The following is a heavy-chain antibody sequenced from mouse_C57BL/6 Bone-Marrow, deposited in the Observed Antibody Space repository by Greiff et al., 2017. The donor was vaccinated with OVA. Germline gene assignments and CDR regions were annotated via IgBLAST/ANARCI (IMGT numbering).Heavy chain of an antibody. CDR2: ISNGGGST. V-gene: IGHV5-12*01. J-gene: IGHJ2*01. D-gene: IGHD3-2*02. CDR3: ARHHSSGVFDY. CDR1: GFTFSDYY. Sequence: EVMLVESGGGLVQPGGSLKLSCAASGFTFSDYYMYWVRQTPEKRLEWVAYISNGGGSTYYPDTVKGRFTISRDNAKNTLYLQMSRLKSEDTAMYYCARHHSSGVFDYWGQGTTLTVSS.